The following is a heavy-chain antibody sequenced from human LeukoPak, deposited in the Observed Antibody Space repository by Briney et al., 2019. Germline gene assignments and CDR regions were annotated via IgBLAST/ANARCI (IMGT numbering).Heavy chain of an antibody. D-gene: IGHD6-13*01. V-gene: IGHV1-2*02. CDR1: GYTFTGYY. Sequence: ASVTVSCTASGYTFTGYYMHWVRQAPGQGLEWMGWINPNSGGTNYAQKSQGRVTMTRDTSISTAYMELSRLRSDDTAVYYCAKVRGIGAAGPYYYYDRDVWGKGTTVTVSS. CDR2: INPNSGGT. CDR3: AKVRGIGAAGPYYYYDRDV. J-gene: IGHJ6*03.